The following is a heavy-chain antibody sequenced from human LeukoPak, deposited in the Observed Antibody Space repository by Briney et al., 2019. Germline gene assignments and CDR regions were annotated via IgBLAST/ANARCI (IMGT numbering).Heavy chain of an antibody. CDR3: VRSLFSSFTWFDH. D-gene: IGHD3-10*02. Sequence: SETLSLTCSVSDDSISSSNYYWGWIRQPPGKGLEWIGTIYYSGNTYYNPSLKGRVSISVDTSKSQFSLRLHSVTAADMAMYYCVRSLFSSFTWFDHWGQGALVTVSS. CDR1: DDSISSSNYY. J-gene: IGHJ5*02. V-gene: IGHV4-39*01. CDR2: IYYSGNT.